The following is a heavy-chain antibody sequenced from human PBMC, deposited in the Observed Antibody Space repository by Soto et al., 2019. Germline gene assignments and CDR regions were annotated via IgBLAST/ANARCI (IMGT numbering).Heavy chain of an antibody. D-gene: IGHD1-26*01. V-gene: IGHV3-74*01. J-gene: IGHJ4*02. CDR3: ARVGDSGSYFYYFDY. Sequence: LGGSLRLSCAASGFTFSSYWMHWVRQAPGKGLVWVSRINSDGSSTSYADSVKGRFTISRDNAKNSLYLQMNSLRAEDTAVYYCARVGDSGSYFYYFDYWGQGTLVTGSS. CDR2: INSDGSST. CDR1: GFTFSSYW.